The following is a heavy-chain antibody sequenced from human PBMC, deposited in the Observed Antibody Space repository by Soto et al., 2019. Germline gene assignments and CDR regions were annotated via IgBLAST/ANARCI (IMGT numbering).Heavy chain of an antibody. CDR2: ISYDGSNK. CDR3: ARGPWELLSYFDY. CDR1: GFTFSSYA. J-gene: IGHJ4*02. D-gene: IGHD1-26*01. V-gene: IGHV3-30-3*01. Sequence: GGSLRISCAASGFTFSSYAMHWVRQAPGKGLEWVAVISYDGSNKYYADSVKGRFTISSDNSKNTLYLQMNSLRAEDTAVYYCARGPWELLSYFDYWGQGTLVTVSS.